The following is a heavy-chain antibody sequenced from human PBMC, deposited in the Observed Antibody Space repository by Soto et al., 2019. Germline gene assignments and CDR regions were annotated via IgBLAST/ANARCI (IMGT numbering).Heavy chain of an antibody. J-gene: IGHJ6*02. V-gene: IGHV3-53*01. D-gene: IGHD3-3*01. Sequence: EVQLVESGGGLIQPGGSLRLSCAASGFTVSSNYMSWVRQAPGKGLEWVSVIYSGGSTYYADSVKGRFTISRDNSKNTLYLQMNSLRAEDTAVYYWARTIFGSKYGMDVWGQGTTVTVSS. CDR1: GFTVSSNY. CDR2: IYSGGST. CDR3: ARTIFGSKYGMDV.